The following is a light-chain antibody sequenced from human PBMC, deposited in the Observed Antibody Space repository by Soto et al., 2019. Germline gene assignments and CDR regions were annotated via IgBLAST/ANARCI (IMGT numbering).Light chain of an antibody. CDR2: DVS. J-gene: IGKJ5*01. Sequence: DIQMTQSPSTVSAYVGDSVTITCRASQSITTWLAWYQQRPGKAPKLLIYDVSSLQSGVPSRFSGSGSGTEFTLSIDSLQPDDFATYYCQQYHTSSITFGQGTRLEIK. V-gene: IGKV1-5*01. CDR1: QSITTW. CDR3: QQYHTSSIT.